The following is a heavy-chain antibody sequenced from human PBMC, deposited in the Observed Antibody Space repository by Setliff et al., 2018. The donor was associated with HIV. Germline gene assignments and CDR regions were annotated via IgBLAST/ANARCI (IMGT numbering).Heavy chain of an antibody. CDR1: GYTFTSYY. D-gene: IGHD3-3*01. V-gene: IGHV1-46*01. Sequence: APVKVSCKASGYTFTSYYMHWVRQAPGQGLEWMGIINPSGGRTSYAQKFQGRVTMTRDTSSSTVYMELSSRRSEDTAVYYCARDQGDNFWSGYCLDYWGQGTLVTVSS. CDR2: INPSGGRT. CDR3: ARDQGDNFWSGYCLDY. J-gene: IGHJ4*02.